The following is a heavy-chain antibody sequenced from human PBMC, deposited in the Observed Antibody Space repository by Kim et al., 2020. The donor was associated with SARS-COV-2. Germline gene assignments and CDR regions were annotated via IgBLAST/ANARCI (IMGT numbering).Heavy chain of an antibody. CDR1: GFTFSSYA. CDR3: AKGDHLGYCSSTSCPNAKNYYFDY. D-gene: IGHD2-2*01. CDR2: ISGSGGST. Sequence: GGPLRLSCAASGFTFSSYAMSWVRQAPGKGLEWVSAISGSGGSTYYADSVKGRFTISRDNSKNTLYLQMNSLRAEDTAVYYCAKGDHLGYCSSTSCPNAKNYYFDYWGQGTLVTVSS. V-gene: IGHV3-23*01. J-gene: IGHJ4*02.